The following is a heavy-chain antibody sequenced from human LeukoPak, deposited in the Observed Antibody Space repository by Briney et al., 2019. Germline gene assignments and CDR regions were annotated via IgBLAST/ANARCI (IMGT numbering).Heavy chain of an antibody. Sequence: GGSLRLSCAASGFTFSSYWMNWVRQAPGKGLVWVSRIASDGSSTTYADSVKGRFSISRDNAKNTLYLQMNSLRAEDTALYYCARDGHGVPLDYWGQGTLVTVSP. CDR3: ARDGHGVPLDY. CDR2: IASDGSST. D-gene: IGHD4-17*01. J-gene: IGHJ4*02. CDR1: GFTFSSYW. V-gene: IGHV3-74*01.